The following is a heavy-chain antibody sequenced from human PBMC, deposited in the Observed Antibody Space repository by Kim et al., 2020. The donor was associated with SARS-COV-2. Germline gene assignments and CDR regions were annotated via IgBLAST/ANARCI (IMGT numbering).Heavy chain of an antibody. CDR2: VTRSGDT. D-gene: IGHD6-19*01. J-gene: IGHJ4*02. CDR3: AREAVGVLAGLDF. CDR1: GASINSGGPY. V-gene: IGHV4-31*01. Sequence: SETLYLTCTVSGASINSGGPYWTWIRQHPGKGLEWIGFVTRSGDTAYNPSLESLLTISIDTSKNHFSLKLISVTAADTALYFCAREAVGVLAGLDFWGQGILVTVSS.